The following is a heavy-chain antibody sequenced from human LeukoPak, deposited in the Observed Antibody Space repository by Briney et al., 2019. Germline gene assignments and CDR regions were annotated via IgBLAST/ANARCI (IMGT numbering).Heavy chain of an antibody. CDR2: IKQDGSET. V-gene: IGHV3-7*01. D-gene: IGHD5-18*01. CDR1: GFTFSNYW. Sequence: PGGSLRLSCAASGFTFSNYWMSWVRQAPGKGLEWVANIKQDGSETYYVDSVKGRFTISRDNAKNSLYLQMNSLRAEDTAVYYCARVDTAMALDYWGQGTLVTVSS. J-gene: IGHJ4*02. CDR3: ARVDTAMALDY.